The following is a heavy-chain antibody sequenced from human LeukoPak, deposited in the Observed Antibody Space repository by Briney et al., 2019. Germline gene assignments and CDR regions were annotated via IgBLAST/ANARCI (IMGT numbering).Heavy chain of an antibody. Sequence: ASVKVSCKASGGTFSSYAISWVRQAPGQGLEWMGGIIPIFGTANYAQKFQGRVTITADESTSTAYMELSSLRSEDTAVYYCAKQLGYCSDGSCYFPYWGQGTLVTVSS. CDR3: AKQLGYCSDGSCYFPY. V-gene: IGHV1-69*01. J-gene: IGHJ4*02. CDR2: IIPIFGTA. D-gene: IGHD2-15*01. CDR1: GGTFSSYA.